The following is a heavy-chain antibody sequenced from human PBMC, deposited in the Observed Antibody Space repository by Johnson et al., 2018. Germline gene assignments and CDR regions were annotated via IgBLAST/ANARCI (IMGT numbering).Heavy chain of an antibody. J-gene: IGHJ4*02. CDR3: ARHWGY. CDR1: GGSISSSNYH. V-gene: IGHV4-39*01. D-gene: IGHD3-16*01. Sequence: QVQLQESGPGLVKPSETXSLICTVSGGSISSSNYHWGWIRQPPGKGLEWLGSIYYSGSTYYNPPPRSRVTISVDTSKNQFSLKLSSVTAADTAVYYRARHWGYWGKGTLVTVSS. CDR2: IYYSGST.